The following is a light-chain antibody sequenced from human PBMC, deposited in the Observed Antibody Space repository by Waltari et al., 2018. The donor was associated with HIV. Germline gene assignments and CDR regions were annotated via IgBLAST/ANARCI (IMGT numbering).Light chain of an antibody. CDR3: QQYSTFPGT. J-gene: IGKJ1*01. CDR2: KAS. Sequence: EIKMTQPPSALSASVGDRVTITCRASQTISDWLAWYQQRPGKAPKLLIFKASGLESGVPSRFSGSLSGTEFTLTISSLQPDDLATYYCQQYSTFPGTFGQGTKVEI. CDR1: QTISDW. V-gene: IGKV1-5*03.